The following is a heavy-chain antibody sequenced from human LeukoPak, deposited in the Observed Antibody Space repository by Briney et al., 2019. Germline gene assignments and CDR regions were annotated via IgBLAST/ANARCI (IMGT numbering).Heavy chain of an antibody. V-gene: IGHV1-69*13. Sequence: SVKVSCKASGGTFISYAISWVRQAPGQGLEWMGGIIPIFGTANYAQKFQGRVTITADESTSTAYMELSSLRSEDTAVYYCAREALYYYDSSGYYSYFDYWGQGTLVTVSS. CDR2: IIPIFGTA. J-gene: IGHJ4*02. CDR1: GGTFISYA. CDR3: AREALYYYDSSGYYSYFDY. D-gene: IGHD3-22*01.